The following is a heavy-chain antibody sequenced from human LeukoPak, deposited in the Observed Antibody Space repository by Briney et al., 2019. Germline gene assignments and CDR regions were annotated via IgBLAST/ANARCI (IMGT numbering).Heavy chain of an antibody. CDR1: GFTFSSYG. Sequence: GGSLRLSCAASGFTFSSYGMHWVRQAPGKGLEWVAVIWYDGSNKYYADSVKGRFTISRDNSKNTLYLQMNSLRAEDTAVYYCARGDYIAVAAPAEYFQHWGQGTLVTVSS. V-gene: IGHV3-33*01. D-gene: IGHD6-19*01. CDR3: ARGDYIAVAAPAEYFQH. J-gene: IGHJ1*01. CDR2: IWYDGSNK.